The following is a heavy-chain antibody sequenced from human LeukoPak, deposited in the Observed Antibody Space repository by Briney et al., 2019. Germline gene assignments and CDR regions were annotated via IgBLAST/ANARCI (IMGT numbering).Heavy chain of an antibody. Sequence: GGSLRLSCTTSGFTFRSYAMNWVRQAPGKGLVWVSRINSDGSSTSYADSVKGRFTISRDNAKNTLYLQMNSLRAEDTAVYYCARVRSRASVAGRLWWFDPWGQGTLVTVSS. CDR2: INSDGSST. D-gene: IGHD6-19*01. CDR3: ARVRSRASVAGRLWWFDP. CDR1: GFTFRSYA. V-gene: IGHV3-74*01. J-gene: IGHJ5*02.